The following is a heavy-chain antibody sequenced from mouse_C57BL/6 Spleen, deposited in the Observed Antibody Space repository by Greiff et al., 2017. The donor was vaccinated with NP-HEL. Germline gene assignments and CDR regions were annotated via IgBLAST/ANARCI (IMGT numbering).Heavy chain of an antibody. Sequence: EVMLVESGGGLVKPGGSLKLSCAASGFTFSDYGMHWVRQAPEKGLEWVAYISSGSSTIYYADTVKGRFTISRDNAKNTLFLQMTSLRSEDTAMYYCARSLYYGSSHYFDYWGQGTTLTVSS. J-gene: IGHJ2*01. D-gene: IGHD1-1*01. CDR3: ARSLYYGSSHYFDY. V-gene: IGHV5-17*01. CDR2: ISSGSSTI. CDR1: GFTFSDYG.